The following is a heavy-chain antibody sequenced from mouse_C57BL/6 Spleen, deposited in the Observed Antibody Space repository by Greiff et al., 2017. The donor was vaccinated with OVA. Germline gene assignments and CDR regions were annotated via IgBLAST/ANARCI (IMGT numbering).Heavy chain of an antibody. Sequence: EVNVVESGGGLVKPGGSLKLSCAASGFTFSSYAMSWVRQTPEKRLEWVATISDGGSYTYYPDNVKGRFTISRDNAKNNLYLQMSHLKSEDTAMYYCARDDSSGYAWFAYWGQGTLVTVSA. CDR1: GFTFSSYA. V-gene: IGHV5-4*01. J-gene: IGHJ3*01. CDR3: ARDDSSGYAWFAY. CDR2: ISDGGSYT. D-gene: IGHD3-2*02.